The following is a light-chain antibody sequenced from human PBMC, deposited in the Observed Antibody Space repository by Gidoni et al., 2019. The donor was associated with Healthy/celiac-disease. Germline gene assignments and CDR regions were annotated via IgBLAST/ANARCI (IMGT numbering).Light chain of an antibody. V-gene: IGKV3-11*01. CDR1: QSVSSY. CDR2: DAS. J-gene: IGKJ4*01. CDR3: QQRSNWPPLT. Sequence: DIVLTQSPATLSLSRGERATLSCRASQSVSSYFDWYQQKPGQAPRLLIYDASNRATGIPARFSGSGSWTDVTLTISSLEPEDFAVYYCQQRSNWPPLTVGGGTKVEIK.